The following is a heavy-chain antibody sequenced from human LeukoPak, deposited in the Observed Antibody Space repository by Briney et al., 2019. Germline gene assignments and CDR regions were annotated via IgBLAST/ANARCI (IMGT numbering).Heavy chain of an antibody. V-gene: IGHV3-43*01. CDR1: GFTFDDYT. Sequence: GGSLRLSCAASGFTFDDYTMHWVRQAPGKGLEWVSLISWDGGSTYYADSVKGRFTISRDNSKNSLYLQMNSLRAEDTAVYYCARSLYCGGDCYSGPFDYWGQGTLVTVSS. CDR3: ARSLYCGGDCYSGPFDY. D-gene: IGHD2-21*02. J-gene: IGHJ4*02. CDR2: ISWDGGST.